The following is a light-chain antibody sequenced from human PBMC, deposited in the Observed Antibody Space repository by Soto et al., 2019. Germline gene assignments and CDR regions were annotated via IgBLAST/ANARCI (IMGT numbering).Light chain of an antibody. Sequence: EIVLTQSPGTLSLSPGASSTPSCRASQSGYNNYIAWYQQKPGQAPRPLIYGASIRATGIPDRFSGSGSGTDFSLTITSLEPEDSALYYCQQYGSSPITFGQGTRLEIK. V-gene: IGKV3-20*01. CDR2: GAS. CDR3: QQYGSSPIT. J-gene: IGKJ5*01. CDR1: QSGYNNY.